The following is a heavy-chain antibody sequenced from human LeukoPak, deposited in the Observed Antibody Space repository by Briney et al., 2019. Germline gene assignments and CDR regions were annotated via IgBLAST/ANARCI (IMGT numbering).Heavy chain of an antibody. CDR2: SNHSGST. CDR3: EREAQLWLRRYYHYYMDV. V-gene: IGHV4-39*07. D-gene: IGHD5-18*01. Sequence: AETLSLTCTASGGSISSYNYYWGWIGQPPGKGLEWIGSSNHSGSTYYNPSLRSRVTISVETSKTQSSLKLSSVTAADTAVYYCEREAQLWLRRYYHYYMDVWGKGTTVTASS. CDR1: GGSISSYNYY. J-gene: IGHJ6*03.